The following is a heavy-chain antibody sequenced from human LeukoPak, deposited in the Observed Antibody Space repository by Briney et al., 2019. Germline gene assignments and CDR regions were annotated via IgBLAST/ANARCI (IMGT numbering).Heavy chain of an antibody. J-gene: IGHJ4*02. CDR1: GFTFSTYG. V-gene: IGHV3-30*18. CDR3: AKTPRYIAARQSHFDY. D-gene: IGHD6-6*01. CDR2: IAYDGSNI. Sequence: GRSLRLSCAASGFTFSTYGMHWVRQAPGKGLEWVAVIAYDGSNIHCADSVKGRFTISRDNSKKTLYLQMNSLRAEDTAVHYCAKTPRYIAARQSHFDYWGQGTLVTVSS.